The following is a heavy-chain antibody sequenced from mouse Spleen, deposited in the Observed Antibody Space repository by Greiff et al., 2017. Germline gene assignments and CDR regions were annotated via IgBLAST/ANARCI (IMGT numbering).Heavy chain of an antibody. D-gene: IGHD4-1*01. V-gene: IGHV1-74*01. CDR2: IHPSDSEP. CDR1: GYSFTSYW. CDR3: ARNGNSRAMDY. J-gene: IGHJ4*01. Sequence: VQLQQPGAELVRPGASVKLSCKASGYSFTSYWMNWVKQRPGQGLEWIGMIHPSDSEPRLNQKFKDKATLTVDKSSSTAYMQLSSPTSEDSAVYYCARNGNSRAMDYWGQGTSVTVSS.